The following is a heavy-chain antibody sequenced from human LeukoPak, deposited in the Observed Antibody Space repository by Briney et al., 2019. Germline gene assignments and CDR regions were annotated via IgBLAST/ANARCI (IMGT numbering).Heavy chain of an antibody. V-gene: IGHV4-39*07. CDR1: GGSISSSSYY. Sequence: PSETLSLTCSVSGGSISSSSYYWGWIRQPPGKGLEWIGSIYDSGSTYYNPSLKSRVTISVDTSKNQFSLKLSSATAADTAVYYCARDVSVLRYFDSPGRAFDIWGQGTMVTVSS. CDR3: ARDVSVLRYFDSPGRAFDI. D-gene: IGHD3-9*01. J-gene: IGHJ3*02. CDR2: IYDSGST.